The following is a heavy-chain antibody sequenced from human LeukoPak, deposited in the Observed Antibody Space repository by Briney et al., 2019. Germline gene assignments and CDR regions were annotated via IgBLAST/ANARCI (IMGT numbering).Heavy chain of an antibody. Sequence: GGSLRLSCAASGFTFSSYAMHWVRQAPGEGLEWVAVISYDGSNKYYADSVKGRFTISRDNSKNTLYLQMNSLRAEDTAVYYCARDAYSSGWYAPLYYYYYGMDVWGQGTTVTVSS. CDR2: ISYDGSNK. D-gene: IGHD6-19*01. CDR3: ARDAYSSGWYAPLYYYYYGMDV. CDR1: GFTFSSYA. J-gene: IGHJ6*02. V-gene: IGHV3-30-3*01.